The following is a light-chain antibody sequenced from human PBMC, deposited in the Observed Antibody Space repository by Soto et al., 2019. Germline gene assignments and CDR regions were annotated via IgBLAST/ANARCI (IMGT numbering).Light chain of an antibody. CDR2: DAS. CDR1: QSVSSY. Sequence: IVLTQSPATRSLSPGERATLSCRASQSVSSYLAWYQQKPGQAPRLLIYDASNRATGIPARFSGSVSGTDGTITINSLKSEDCAVYYCQQRSNWPLTFGGGTKVDIK. J-gene: IGKJ4*01. CDR3: QQRSNWPLT. V-gene: IGKV3-11*01.